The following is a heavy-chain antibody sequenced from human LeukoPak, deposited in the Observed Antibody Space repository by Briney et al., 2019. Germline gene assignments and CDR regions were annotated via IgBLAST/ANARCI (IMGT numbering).Heavy chain of an antibody. J-gene: IGHJ4*02. D-gene: IGHD4-11*01. CDR3: ARDHDDYSNFDY. Sequence: SVKVSCKASGYTFTYRYLHWVRQAPGQALEWMGWITPFNGNTNYAQKFQDRVTITRDRSMSTAYMELSSLRSEDTAMYYCARDHDDYSNFDYWGQGTLVTVSS. CDR2: ITPFNGNT. CDR1: GYTFTYRY. V-gene: IGHV1-45*02.